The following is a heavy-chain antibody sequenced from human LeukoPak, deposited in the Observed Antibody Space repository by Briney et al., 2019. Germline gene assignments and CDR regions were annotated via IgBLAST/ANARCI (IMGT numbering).Heavy chain of an antibody. CDR1: GYSINSGYS. J-gene: IGHJ3*02. CDR2: ICHSGST. D-gene: IGHD3-16*01. CDR3: ARFDHVWETHGMDAFDI. Sequence: PSQTLSLTCAVSGYSINSGYSWGWIRQSPGRGLEWIGNICHSGSTYYNPSLRSRVTISRDTSKNQFSLKLSSVTAADTAVYYCARFDHVWETHGMDAFDIWGQGTMVTVSS. V-gene: IGHV4-38-2*01.